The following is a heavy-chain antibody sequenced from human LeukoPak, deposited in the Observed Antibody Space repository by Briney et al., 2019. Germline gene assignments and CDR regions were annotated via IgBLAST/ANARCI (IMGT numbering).Heavy chain of an antibody. CDR2: IFHGGTT. J-gene: IGHJ6*03. Sequence: KTSETLSLTCTVSGGSISSSNYFWGWIRQPPGKGLEWIGSIFHGGTTYYNPSLKSRVTLSLDTSNNQFSLTLTSVTAADTAVYYCARERDFYYYMDVWDTGTTVIVSS. CDR1: GGSISSSNYF. CDR3: ARERDFYYYMDV. V-gene: IGHV4-39*02.